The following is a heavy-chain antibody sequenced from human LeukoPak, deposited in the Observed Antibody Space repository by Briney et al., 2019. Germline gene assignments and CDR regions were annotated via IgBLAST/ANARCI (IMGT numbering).Heavy chain of an antibody. Sequence: GGSLRLSCAASGFTFSSFAMHGVGQAPGKGLEWVAVISYDGSNKYYADSVKGRFTISRDNSKNTLYLQMNSLGAEDTAVYYCARETYNEVYFDYWGQGTLVTVSS. CDR1: GFTFSSFA. D-gene: IGHD1-1*01. J-gene: IGHJ4*02. CDR2: ISYDGSNK. CDR3: ARETYNEVYFDY. V-gene: IGHV3-30-3*01.